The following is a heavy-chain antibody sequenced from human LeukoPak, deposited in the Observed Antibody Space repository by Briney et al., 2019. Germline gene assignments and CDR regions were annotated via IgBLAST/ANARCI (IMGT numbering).Heavy chain of an antibody. CDR1: GGSFSGYY. CDR3: ARVWEDAFDI. V-gene: IGHV4-34*01. J-gene: IGHJ3*02. Sequence: SETLSLTCAVYGGSFSGYYWSWIRQPPGKGLEWIGEINHSGSTNYNPSLKSRVTISVDTSKNQFSLKLSSVTAADTAVYYCARVWEDAFDIWGQGTMVTVSS. CDR2: INHSGST. D-gene: IGHD1-26*01.